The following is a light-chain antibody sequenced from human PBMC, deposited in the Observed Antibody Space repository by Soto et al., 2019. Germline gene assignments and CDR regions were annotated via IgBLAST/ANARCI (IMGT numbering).Light chain of an antibody. J-gene: IGKJ1*01. CDR2: GAT. CDR3: HQYGRSPRGT. Sequence: DIVLTQSPGTLSSSPGGRATLSCRASQSVTDNYLAWYQHKPGQAPRLLIYGATSRATGIPDRFSGSGSGTDFTLPISRLEPEDFAMYYCHQYGRSPRGTFGQGTKVEIK. V-gene: IGKV3-20*01. CDR1: QSVTDNY.